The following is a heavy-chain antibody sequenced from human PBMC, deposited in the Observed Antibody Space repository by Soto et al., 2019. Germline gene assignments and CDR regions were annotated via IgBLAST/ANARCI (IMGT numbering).Heavy chain of an antibody. V-gene: IGHV1-18*04. CDR3: ARVYNLFDP. Sequence: ASAKASCKDSCYTVASYGSSWVRQAPGQGLEWMGWISAYNGNTNYAQKLQGRVTMTTDTSTSTAYMELRSLRSDDTAVYYCARVYNLFDPWGQGTLVTVSS. J-gene: IGHJ5*02. CDR1: CYTVASYG. CDR2: ISAYNGNT.